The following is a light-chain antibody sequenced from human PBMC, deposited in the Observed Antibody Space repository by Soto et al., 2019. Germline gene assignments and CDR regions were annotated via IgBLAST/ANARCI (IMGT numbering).Light chain of an antibody. V-gene: IGKV1-5*01. CDR1: QSISSW. CDR3: QQYNSYSPR. CDR2: DAS. J-gene: IGKJ1*01. Sequence: DIQMTQSPSTLSASVGDRVTITCRASQSISSWLAWYQQKPGKAPKLLIYDASSLESGVPSRFSGSGSGTEFTLTISSLQPDDFATYYCQQYNSYSPRFGQGAKVDIK.